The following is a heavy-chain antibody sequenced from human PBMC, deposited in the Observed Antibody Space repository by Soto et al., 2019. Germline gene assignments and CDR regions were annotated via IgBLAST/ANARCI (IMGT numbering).Heavy chain of an antibody. CDR1: GGSVSSGSYY. D-gene: IGHD3-9*01. Sequence: TSETLSLTCTVSGGSVSSGSYYWSWIRQPPGKGLEWIGYIYYSGSTNYNPSLKSRVTISVDTSKNQFSLKLSSVTAADTAVYYCARALLTGLRYFDWSPWYFDLWGRGTLVTVSS. J-gene: IGHJ2*01. CDR2: IYYSGST. V-gene: IGHV4-61*01. CDR3: ARALLTGLRYFDWSPWYFDL.